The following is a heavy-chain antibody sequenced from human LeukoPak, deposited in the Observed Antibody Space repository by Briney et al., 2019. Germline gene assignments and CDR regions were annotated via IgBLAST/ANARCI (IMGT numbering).Heavy chain of an antibody. CDR1: GGSISSSSYY. J-gene: IGHJ5*02. CDR2: IYYSGST. CDR3: ARESGYSSSWYVGNWFDP. V-gene: IGHV4-39*02. Sequence: SETLSLTCTVSGGSISSSSYYWGWIRQPPGKGLEWIGSIYYSGSTYYNPSLKSRVTISVDTSKNQFSLKLSSVAAADTAVYYCARESGYSSSWYVGNWFDPWGQGTLVTVSS. D-gene: IGHD6-13*01.